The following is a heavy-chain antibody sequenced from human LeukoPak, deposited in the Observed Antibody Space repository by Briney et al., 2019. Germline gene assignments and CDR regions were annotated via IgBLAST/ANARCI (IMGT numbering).Heavy chain of an antibody. CDR1: GGSFSGCY. CDR2: INHSGST. Sequence: SETLSLTCAVYGGSFSGCYWSWIRQPPGKGLEWIGEINHSGSTNYNPSLKSRVTISVDTSKNQFSLKLSSVTAAGTAVYYCARGGYCSSTSCYCDYWGQGTLVTVSS. V-gene: IGHV4-34*01. J-gene: IGHJ4*02. D-gene: IGHD2-2*01. CDR3: ARGGYCSSTSCYCDY.